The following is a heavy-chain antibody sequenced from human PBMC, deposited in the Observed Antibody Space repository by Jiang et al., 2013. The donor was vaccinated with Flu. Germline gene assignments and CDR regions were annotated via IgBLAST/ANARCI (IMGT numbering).Heavy chain of an antibody. J-gene: IGHJ6*02. CDR1: GGTFSSYA. D-gene: IGHD4-23*01. Sequence: SSVKVSCKASGGTFSSYAISWVRQAPGQGLEWMGGIIPIFGTANYAQKFQGRVTITADESTSTAYMELSSLRSEDTAVYYCARQFEVVTKDDYYYYYGMDVWGQGTTVTVSS. CDR3: ARQFEVVTKDDYYYYYGMDV. V-gene: IGHV1-69*01. CDR2: IIPIFGTA.